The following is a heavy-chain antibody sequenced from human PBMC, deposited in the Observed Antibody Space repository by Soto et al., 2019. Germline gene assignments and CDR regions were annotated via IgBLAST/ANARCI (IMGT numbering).Heavy chain of an antibody. V-gene: IGHV1-69*08. J-gene: IGHJ4*02. CDR1: GGTFSSYT. D-gene: IGHD1-26*01. CDR2: IIPILGIA. Sequence: QVQLVQSGAEVKKPGSSVKVSCKASGGTFSSYTISWVRQAPVQGLEWMGRIIPILGIANYAQKFQGRVTITADKSTSTAYMELSSLRADDTAVYYCARDGSGSLDYWGQGTLVTVSS. CDR3: ARDGSGSLDY.